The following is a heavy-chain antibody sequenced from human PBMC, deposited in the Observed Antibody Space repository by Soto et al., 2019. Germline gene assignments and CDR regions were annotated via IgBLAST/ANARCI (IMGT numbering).Heavy chain of an antibody. D-gene: IGHD3-10*01. Sequence: VASVKVSCKVSGHILTELSMHWVRQAPGKGLEWMGGFDPEDGETIYSQYFQGRVTMTEDTSTNTGYLEPSSLTSEDTAVYYCAAKXIALVRGVIIPQFYFDYWGQGTLVTVSS. CDR2: FDPEDGET. CDR3: AAKXIALVRGVIIPQFYFDY. V-gene: IGHV1-24*01. CDR1: GHILTELS. J-gene: IGHJ4*02.